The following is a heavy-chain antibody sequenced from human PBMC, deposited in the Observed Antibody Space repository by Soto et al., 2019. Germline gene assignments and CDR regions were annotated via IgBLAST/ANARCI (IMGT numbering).Heavy chain of an antibody. CDR3: ARGLYSGSDY. D-gene: IGHD5-12*01. J-gene: IGHJ4*02. CDR2: IYYSGST. Sequence: SETLSLTCTVSGGSISSYYWSWIRQPPGKGLEWIGYIYYSGSTNHNPSLKSRVTISVDTSKDQFSLKLSSVTAADTAVYYCARGLYSGSDYWGQGTLVTVSS. CDR1: GGSISSYY. V-gene: IGHV4-59*01.